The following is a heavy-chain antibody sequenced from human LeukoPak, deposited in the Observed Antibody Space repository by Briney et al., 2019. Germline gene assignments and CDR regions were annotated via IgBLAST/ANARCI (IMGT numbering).Heavy chain of an antibody. J-gene: IGHJ6*03. CDR1: GSTFSDYY. CDR3: ARTRGSYNYYYYYMDV. Sequence: GGSLRLSCAASGSTFSDYYMSWIRQAPGKGLECVSCISSSGSTIYYADSVKGRFTISRDNAKNSLYLQMNSLRAEDTAVYYCARTRGSYNYYYYYMDVWGKGTTVTVSS. V-gene: IGHV3-11*01. CDR2: ISSSGSTI. D-gene: IGHD3-16*01.